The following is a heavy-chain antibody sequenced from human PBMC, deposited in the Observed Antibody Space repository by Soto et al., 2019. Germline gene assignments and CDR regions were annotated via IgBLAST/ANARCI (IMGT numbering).Heavy chain of an antibody. Sequence: SETLSLTCTVSGGSISSSSYYWGWIRQPPGKGLEWIGYIYYSGSTNYNPSLKSRVTISVDTSKNQFSLKLSSVTAADTAVYYCASTIVGPNHFQHWGQGTLVTVSS. D-gene: IGHD1-26*01. CDR1: GGSISSSSYY. CDR3: ASTIVGPNHFQH. J-gene: IGHJ1*01. V-gene: IGHV4-61*05. CDR2: IYYSGST.